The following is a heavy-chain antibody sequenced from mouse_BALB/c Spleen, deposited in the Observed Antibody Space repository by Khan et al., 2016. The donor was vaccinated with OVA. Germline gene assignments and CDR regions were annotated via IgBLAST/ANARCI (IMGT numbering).Heavy chain of an antibody. J-gene: IGHJ3*01. D-gene: IGHD2-4*01. V-gene: IGHV1S45*01. CDR1: GYTFSNHH. CDR3: ASAWALRRNAWFSY. CDR2: INPYNDYT. Sequence: EVQLQESGAELVRPGASVKISCKAFGYTFSNHHINWVKQRPGQGLDWIGYINPYNDYTNYNQKFKGKATLTVDKSSSTAYMELSSLTSEDSAAYYCASAWALRRNAWFSYWGQGTLVTVSA.